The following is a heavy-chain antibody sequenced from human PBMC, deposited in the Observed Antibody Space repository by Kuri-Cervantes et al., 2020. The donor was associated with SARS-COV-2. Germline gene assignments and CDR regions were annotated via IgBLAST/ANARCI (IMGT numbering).Heavy chain of an antibody. J-gene: IGHJ6*04. Sequence: LRLSCTVSGGSISSGGYYWSWIRQHPGKGLEWIGYIYYSGSTYYNPSLKSRVTISVDTSKNQFSLKLSSVTAADTAVYYCARETVVVPAALDVWGKGTMVNVSS. CDR3: ARETVVVPAALDV. CDR1: GGSISSGGYY. V-gene: IGHV4-31*03. CDR2: IYYSGST. D-gene: IGHD2-2*01.